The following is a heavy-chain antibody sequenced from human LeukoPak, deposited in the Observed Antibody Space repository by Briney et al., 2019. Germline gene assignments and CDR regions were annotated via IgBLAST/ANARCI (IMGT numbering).Heavy chain of an antibody. Sequence: PGGSLRLSCAASGFTFSSYAMHWVRQAPGKGLEWVSAISGGGDSTYYADSVKGRFTISRDNSKNTLYLQMNSLRAEDTAVYYCAKIPNYCGSTSCYASFDSWGQGTLVTVSS. CDR3: AKIPNYCGSTSCYASFDS. D-gene: IGHD2-2*01. CDR1: GFTFSSYA. V-gene: IGHV3-23*01. J-gene: IGHJ4*02. CDR2: ISGGGDST.